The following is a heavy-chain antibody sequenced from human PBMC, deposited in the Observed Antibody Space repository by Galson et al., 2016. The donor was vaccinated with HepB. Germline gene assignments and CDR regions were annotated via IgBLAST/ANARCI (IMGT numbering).Heavy chain of an antibody. CDR3: AHTTYFDFWSGYYPPYYLDY. CDR1: GFSLSTSGGG. V-gene: IGHV2-5*02. Sequence: PALVKPTQTLTLTCTFSGFSLSTSGGGVVWIRQPPGKALEWVALIYWDERKRYSPPLKSRLTITKDTSKNQVVLTMTNMDPVDSGTYYCAHTTYFDFWSGYYPPYYLDYWGPGTLVTVSS. D-gene: IGHD3-3*01. J-gene: IGHJ4*02. CDR2: IYWDERK.